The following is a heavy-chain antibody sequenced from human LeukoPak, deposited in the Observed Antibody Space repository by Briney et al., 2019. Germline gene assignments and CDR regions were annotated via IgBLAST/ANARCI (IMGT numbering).Heavy chain of an antibody. Sequence: PGGSLRLSCAASGFTFSSYAMSWVRQAPGKGLEWVSAISGSGGSTYYADSVKGRFTISRDNSKNTLYLQMNSLRAEDTAVYYCAKDPPFYSAWYSGEAFDIWGQGTMVTVSS. D-gene: IGHD6-13*01. J-gene: IGHJ3*02. V-gene: IGHV3-23*01. CDR3: AKDPPFYSAWYSGEAFDI. CDR1: GFTFSSYA. CDR2: ISGSGGST.